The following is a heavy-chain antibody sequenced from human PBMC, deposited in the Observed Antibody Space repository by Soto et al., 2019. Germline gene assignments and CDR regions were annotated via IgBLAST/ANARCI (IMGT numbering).Heavy chain of an antibody. Sequence: GGSLRLSCVASGFTFSSYGMHWVRQAPGQGLEWVAVIWYDGSNKYCADSVKGRFTISRDNSKNTLYLQMNSLRAEDTAVYYCARDPFMLSGSSNWFDPWGQGTLVTVSS. CDR1: GFTFSSYG. V-gene: IGHV3-33*01. CDR2: IWYDGSNK. D-gene: IGHD3-10*01. J-gene: IGHJ5*02. CDR3: ARDPFMLSGSSNWFDP.